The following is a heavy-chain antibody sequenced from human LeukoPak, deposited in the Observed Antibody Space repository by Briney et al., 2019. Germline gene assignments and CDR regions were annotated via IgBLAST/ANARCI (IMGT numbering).Heavy chain of an antibody. CDR2: IYYSGST. Sequence: PSETLSLTCTVSGGSISSYYWSWIRQPPGKGREGIGYIYYSGSTNYNPSLKSRVTLSVDTSKNQYSLNLSSVTAADTAVYHCASVSRGSNYYYYGLDVWGQGTTVTVSS. CDR1: GGSISSYY. V-gene: IGHV4-59*01. D-gene: IGHD1-26*01. CDR3: ASVSRGSNYYYYGLDV. J-gene: IGHJ6*02.